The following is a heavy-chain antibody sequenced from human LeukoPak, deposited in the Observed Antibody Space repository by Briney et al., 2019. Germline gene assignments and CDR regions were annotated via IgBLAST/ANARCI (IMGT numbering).Heavy chain of an antibody. D-gene: IGHD3-22*01. CDR1: GYTLTELS. V-gene: IGHV1-24*01. CDR3: ATADPYYYDSSGYPDFDY. CDR2: FDPEDGET. J-gene: IGHJ4*02. Sequence: LVASVKVSCKVSGYTLTELSMHWVRQAPGKGLEWMGGFDPEDGETIYAQKFQGRVTMTEDTSTDTAYMELSSLRSEDTAAYYCATADPYYYDSSGYPDFDYWGQGTLVTVSS.